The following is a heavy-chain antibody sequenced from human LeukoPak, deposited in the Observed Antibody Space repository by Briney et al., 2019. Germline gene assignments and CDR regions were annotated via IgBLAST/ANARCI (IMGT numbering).Heavy chain of an antibody. V-gene: IGHV3-23*01. J-gene: IGHJ4*02. CDR2: ILGSGSSI. Sequence: PGGSLRLSCAASGYSFGGCAMNWVRQAPGKALEWVSNILGSGSSIYYADSVTGRFTISRDNSKNTLYLQLNSLRAEDTAIYYCAKRYCGSTSCPRPFYFFDYWGQGTLVTVSS. CDR1: GYSFGGCA. D-gene: IGHD2-2*01. CDR3: AKRYCGSTSCPRPFYFFDY.